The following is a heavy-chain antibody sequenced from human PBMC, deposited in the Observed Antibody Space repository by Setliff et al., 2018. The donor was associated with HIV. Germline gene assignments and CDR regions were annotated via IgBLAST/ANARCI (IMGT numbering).Heavy chain of an antibody. D-gene: IGHD5-12*01. J-gene: IGHJ4*02. Sequence: ASVKVSCKTSGYNFTTYDMHWVRQAPGQGLEWVGRFNRRRDRTIYAQKFQDRVTMTSDTSTSTVYMELSSLRFEDTAVYYCARDLDSAYDKTLDYWGQGTLVTVSS. CDR3: ARDLDSAYDKTLDY. V-gene: IGHV1-46*01. CDR1: GYNFTTYD. CDR2: FNRRRDRT.